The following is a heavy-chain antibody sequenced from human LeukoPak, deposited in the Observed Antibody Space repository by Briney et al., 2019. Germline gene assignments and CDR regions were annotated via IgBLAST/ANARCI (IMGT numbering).Heavy chain of an antibody. D-gene: IGHD3-22*01. CDR3: ATDYYDSSGYYWWDY. V-gene: IGHV1-2*02. CDR1: GYTFTGYY. CDR2: INPNSGGT. J-gene: IGHJ4*02. Sequence: ASVKVSCKASGYTFTGYYMHWVRQAPGQGLEWMGWINPNSGGTNYAQKLQGRVTMTRDTSISTAYMELSRLRSDDTAVYYCATDYYDSSGYYWWDYWGQGTLVTVSS.